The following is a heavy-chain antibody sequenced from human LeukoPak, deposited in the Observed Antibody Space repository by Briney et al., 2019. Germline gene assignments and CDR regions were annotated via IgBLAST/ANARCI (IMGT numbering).Heavy chain of an antibody. Sequence: SETLSLTCTVSGGSISSYYWSWIRQPPGKGLEWIGYIYYSGSTNYNPSLKSRVTISVDTSKNRFSLKLSSVTAADTAVYYCARGRDYYDSSGYYYYFDYWGQGTLVTASS. D-gene: IGHD3-22*01. V-gene: IGHV4-59*01. CDR2: IYYSGST. J-gene: IGHJ4*02. CDR3: ARGRDYYDSSGYYYYFDY. CDR1: GGSISSYY.